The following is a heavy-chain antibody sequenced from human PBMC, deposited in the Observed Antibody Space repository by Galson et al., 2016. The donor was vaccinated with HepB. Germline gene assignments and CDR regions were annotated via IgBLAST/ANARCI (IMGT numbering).Heavy chain of an antibody. J-gene: IGHJ5*01. CDR3: AKDLMFRGVNPNWFDS. D-gene: IGHD3-10*01. V-gene: IGHV3-23*01. Sequence: SLRLSCAASGFTFRTYAMSWVRQTPGKGLEWLSTISGGGDSTYYAHSVKGRFTISRDNAQNTLFLQMKSLRPGDTALYYCAKDLMFRGVNPNWFDSWGQGTLVTVSS. CDR1: GFTFRTYA. CDR2: ISGGGDST.